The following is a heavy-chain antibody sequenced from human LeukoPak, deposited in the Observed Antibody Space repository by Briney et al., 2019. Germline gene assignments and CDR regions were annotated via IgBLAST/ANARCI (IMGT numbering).Heavy chain of an antibody. D-gene: IGHD5-12*01. Sequence: ASVKFSCKASGYTFTGYYMHWVRQAPGQGLEWMGWINPNSGGTNYAQKFQGRVTMTRDTSISTAYMELSRLRSDDTAVYYCARVDGVARPLDYWGQGTLVTVSS. CDR2: INPNSGGT. CDR3: ARVDGVARPLDY. CDR1: GYTFTGYY. V-gene: IGHV1-2*02. J-gene: IGHJ4*02.